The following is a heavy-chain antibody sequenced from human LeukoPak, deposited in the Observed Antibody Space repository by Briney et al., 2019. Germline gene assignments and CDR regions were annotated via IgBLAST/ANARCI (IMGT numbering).Heavy chain of an antibody. V-gene: IGHV3-23*01. CDR1: GFTFSSYA. CDR2: ISGSGGST. D-gene: IGHD1-26*01. J-gene: IGHJ4*02. Sequence: GSLRLSCAASGFTFSSYAMSWVRQAPGKGLEWVSAISGSGGSTYYADSVKGRFTISRDNSKNTLYLQMNSLRAEDTAVYYCASDRGSYLGFDYWGQGTLVTVSS. CDR3: ASDRGSYLGFDY.